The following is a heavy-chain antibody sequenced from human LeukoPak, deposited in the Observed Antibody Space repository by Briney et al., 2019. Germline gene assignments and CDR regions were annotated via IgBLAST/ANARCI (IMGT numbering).Heavy chain of an antibody. Sequence: SSETLSLTCTVSGGSISSYYWSWIRQPPGKGLEWIGYIYYSGSTTYNPSLKSRVTISVDTSKNQFSLKLSSVTAADTAVYYCAREGPLAYCGGDCSYDAFDIWGQGTMVTVSS. V-gene: IGHV4-59*01. CDR2: IYYSGST. CDR1: GGSISSYY. D-gene: IGHD2-21*02. CDR3: AREGPLAYCGGDCSYDAFDI. J-gene: IGHJ3*02.